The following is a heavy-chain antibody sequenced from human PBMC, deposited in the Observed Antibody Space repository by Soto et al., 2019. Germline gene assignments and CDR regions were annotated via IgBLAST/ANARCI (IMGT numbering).Heavy chain of an antibody. D-gene: IGHD4-4*01. J-gene: IGHJ4*02. CDR1: RGSISNGGYY. CDR2: IYHSGTT. CDR3: ARGRGFGCNSYYFDY. Sequence: QVKLQETGPGLVKPSQTLSLTCTVSRGSISNGGYYWTWIRHHPGKGPEWIGYIYHSGTTYYSPYLKSRVIITVDTSKNQLALKLGSVTAADTAVYYCARGRGFGCNSYYFDYWGQGTLVTVSS. V-gene: IGHV4-31*03.